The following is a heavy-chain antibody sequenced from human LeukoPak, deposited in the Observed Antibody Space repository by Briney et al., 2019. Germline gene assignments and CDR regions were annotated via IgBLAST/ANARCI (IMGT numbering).Heavy chain of an antibody. V-gene: IGHV4-59*08. J-gene: IGHJ4*02. Sequence: SETLSLTCTVSGGSISSYYWSWIRQPPGKGLEYIGYIYYTGSTNYIPSLKSRVTISVDTSKNRFSLNLTSVTAADTAVYYCARTLSSSYCSGGSCWNDYWGQGTLVTVSS. CDR3: ARTLSSSYCSGGSCWNDY. CDR1: GGSISSYY. D-gene: IGHD2-15*01. CDR2: IYYTGST.